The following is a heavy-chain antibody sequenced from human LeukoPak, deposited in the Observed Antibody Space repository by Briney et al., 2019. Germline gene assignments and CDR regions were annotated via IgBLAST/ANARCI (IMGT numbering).Heavy chain of an antibody. V-gene: IGHV3-15*01. Sequence: PGGSLRLSCAASGFTFSNAWMNWVRQAPGKGLEWVGRIKSKTGGGTTEYAAPVKGRFTISRDDSKSTLSLQMNSLRIEDTAVYYCTTVLFTHDALTGYCSPWGQGTLVTVSS. CDR3: TTVLFTHDALTGYCSP. D-gene: IGHD3-9*01. J-gene: IGHJ5*02. CDR2: IKSKTGGGTT. CDR1: GFTFSNAW.